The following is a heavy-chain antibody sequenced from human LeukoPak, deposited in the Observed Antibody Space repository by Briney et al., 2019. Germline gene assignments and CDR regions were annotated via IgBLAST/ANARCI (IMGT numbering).Heavy chain of an antibody. CDR1: GYTFTSYY. CDR2: INPSGGST. Sequence: ASAKVSCKASGYTFTSYYMHWVRQAPGQGLEWMGIINPSGGSTSYAQKFQGRVTMTRDTSTSTVYMELSSLRSEDTAVYYCARDPAVAAGWFDPWGQGTLVTVSS. CDR3: ARDPAVAAGWFDP. J-gene: IGHJ5*02. V-gene: IGHV1-46*01. D-gene: IGHD2-15*01.